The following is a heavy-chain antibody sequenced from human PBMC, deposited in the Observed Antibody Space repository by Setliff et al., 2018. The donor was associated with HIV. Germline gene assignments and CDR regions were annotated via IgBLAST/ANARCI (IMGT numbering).Heavy chain of an antibody. CDR2: IKQDGSEI. Sequence: PGGSLRLSCAASGFSFSSYSMNWVRQAPGKGLEWVANIKQDGSEIYYADSVKDRFTISRDDSKNRVYLEMNSLNTEDTAVYYCTADSDTAPPQIDYWGQGTLVTVSS. J-gene: IGHJ4*02. V-gene: IGHV3-7*03. CDR1: GFSFSSYS. D-gene: IGHD5-18*01. CDR3: TADSDTAPPQIDY.